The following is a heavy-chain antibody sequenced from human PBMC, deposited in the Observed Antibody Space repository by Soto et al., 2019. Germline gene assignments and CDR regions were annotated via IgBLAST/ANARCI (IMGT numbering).Heavy chain of an antibody. V-gene: IGHV3-30*09. CDR3: ARSFDGVVTATKYYYNYGMDV. D-gene: IGHD2-21*02. Sequence: QVQLVESGGGVVQPGRSLRLSCAASGFTFSGYPMHWVRQPPGKGLEWVAVISYDGSNKYYADSVKGRFAITRDDSKKMLYLQMDSLGPEDAAVYYCARSFDGVVTATKYYYNYGMDVWGRGTTVTVSS. CDR1: GFTFSGYP. CDR2: ISYDGSNK. J-gene: IGHJ6*02.